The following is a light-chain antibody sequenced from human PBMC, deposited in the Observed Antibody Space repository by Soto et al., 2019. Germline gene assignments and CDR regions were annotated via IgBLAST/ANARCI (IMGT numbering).Light chain of an antibody. J-gene: IGLJ3*02. CDR2: RNN. Sequence: QSVLTQPPSASGTPGQRVTISCSGSSSNIGSNYVYWYQQLPGTAPKLLIYRNNQRPSGVPDRFSGSKSGTSASLAISGLRSEDEADYYCCSYAGSRVFGGGTKLTVL. CDR3: CSYAGSRV. V-gene: IGLV1-47*01. CDR1: SSNIGSNY.